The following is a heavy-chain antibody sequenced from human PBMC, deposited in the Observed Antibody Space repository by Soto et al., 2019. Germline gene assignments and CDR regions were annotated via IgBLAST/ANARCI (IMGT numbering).Heavy chain of an antibody. D-gene: IGHD3-10*01. CDR3: AKLSIEVRGLRDRYSYPGMDV. Sequence: QVQLVESGGGVVQPGRSLRLSCAASGFIFSNYGMHWVRQAPGKGLEWLEVISYDGSNKYYADSVKGRFTISRDNSKNSLYLQMTSLTPDDPGVYYCAKLSIEVRGLRDRYSYPGMDVWGQGTTVTASS. V-gene: IGHV3-30*18. CDR2: ISYDGSNK. J-gene: IGHJ6*02. CDR1: GFIFSNYG.